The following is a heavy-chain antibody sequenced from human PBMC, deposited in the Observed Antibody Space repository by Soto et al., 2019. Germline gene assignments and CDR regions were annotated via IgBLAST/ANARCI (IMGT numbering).Heavy chain of an antibody. D-gene: IGHD2-21*02. CDR2: IIPIFGTA. CDR1: GGTFSSYA. V-gene: IGHV1-69*13. Sequence: SVKVSCKASGGTFSSYAISWVRQAPGQGLEWMGGIIPIFGTANYAQKFQGRVTITADESTSTAYMELSSLRSEDTAVYYCARRGYCCGDGYSSLPPLDYLGQGXLVTVYS. J-gene: IGHJ4*02. CDR3: ARRGYCCGDGYSSLPPLDY.